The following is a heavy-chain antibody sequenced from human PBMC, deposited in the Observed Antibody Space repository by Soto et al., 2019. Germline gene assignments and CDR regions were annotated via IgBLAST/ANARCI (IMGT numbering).Heavy chain of an antibody. Sequence: SETLSLTCTVSGGSISSGGYYWSWIRQHPGKGLEWIGYIYYSGSTYYNPSLKSRVTISVDTSKNQFSLKLSSVTAADTAVYYCARDRIEAGFDYWGQGTLVTVSS. CDR1: GGSISSGGYY. CDR2: IYYSGST. CDR3: ARDRIEAGFDY. D-gene: IGHD6-13*01. V-gene: IGHV4-31*03. J-gene: IGHJ4*02.